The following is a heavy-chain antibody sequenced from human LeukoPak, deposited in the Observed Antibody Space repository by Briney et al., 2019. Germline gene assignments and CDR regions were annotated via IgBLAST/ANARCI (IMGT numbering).Heavy chain of an antibody. CDR1: GRSFSGYY. CDR2: INHSGST. Sequence: PSETLSLTCAVYGRSFSGYYWSWIRQPPGEWLEWIGEINHSGSTNYNPSLKSRVTISVDTSKDQFSLKLSSLTAANTDVYYCARGQLAYAFDIWGQGTMVTVSS. J-gene: IGHJ3*02. V-gene: IGHV4-34*01. CDR3: ARGQLAYAFDI. D-gene: IGHD6-6*01.